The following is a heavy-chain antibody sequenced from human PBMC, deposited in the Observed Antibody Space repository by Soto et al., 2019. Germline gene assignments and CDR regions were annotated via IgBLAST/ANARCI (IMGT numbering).Heavy chain of an antibody. Sequence: ASVKVCCKASGYTFTGYYMHWVRQAPGQGLEWMGWINPNSGGTNYAQKFQGWVTMTRDTSISTAYMELSRLRSDDTAVYYCAMDSSGFMGAFDIWGKGTMVTVS. J-gene: IGHJ3*02. CDR2: INPNSGGT. CDR1: GYTFTGYY. V-gene: IGHV1-2*04. CDR3: AMDSSGFMGAFDI. D-gene: IGHD3-22*01.